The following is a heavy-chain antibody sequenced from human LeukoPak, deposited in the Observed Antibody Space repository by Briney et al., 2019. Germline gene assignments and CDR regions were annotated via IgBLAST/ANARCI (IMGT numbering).Heavy chain of an antibody. CDR1: GGSFSGYY. CDR2: INHSGST. J-gene: IGHJ5*02. D-gene: IGHD3-22*01. Sequence: PSETLSLTCAVYGGSFSGYYWSWIRQPPGKGLEWIGEINHSGSTNYNPSLKSRVTISVDTSKNQFSLKMSSVTAADTAVYYCARGLLYYYDSSGYYYVRWFDPWGQGTLVTASS. CDR3: ARGLLYYYDSSGYYYVRWFDP. V-gene: IGHV4-34*01.